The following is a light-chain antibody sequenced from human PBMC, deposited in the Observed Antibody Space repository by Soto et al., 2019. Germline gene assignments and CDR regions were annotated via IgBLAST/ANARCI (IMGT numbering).Light chain of an antibody. J-gene: IGKJ4*01. CDR1: QGISSY. V-gene: IGKV1-9*01. CDR3: QQLNSYPLT. Sequence: DIQLTQSPSFLSASVGDRVTITCRASQGISSYLAWYQQKPGKAPKLLIYAASTLQSGVPSRFSGSGSGTAVTLTISSLQPEDFSTYYCQQLNSYPLTFGGGTQVEIK. CDR2: AAS.